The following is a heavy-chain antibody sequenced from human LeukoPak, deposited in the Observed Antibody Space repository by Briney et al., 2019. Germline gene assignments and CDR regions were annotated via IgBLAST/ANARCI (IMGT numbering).Heavy chain of an antibody. D-gene: IGHD6-13*01. CDR1: GFTFSSYS. J-gene: IGHJ6*03. V-gene: IGHV3-48*04. Sequence: GGSLRLSCAASGFTFSSYSMNWVRQAPGKGLEWVSYISSSSTIYYADSVKGRFTISRDNAKNSLYLQMNSLRAEDTAVYYCARDGVAAAVRNYMDVWGKGTTVTVSS. CDR3: ARDGVAAAVRNYMDV. CDR2: ISSSSTI.